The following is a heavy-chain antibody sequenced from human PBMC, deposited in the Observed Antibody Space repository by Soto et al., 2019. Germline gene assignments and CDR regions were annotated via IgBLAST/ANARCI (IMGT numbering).Heavy chain of an antibody. V-gene: IGHV3-23*01. CDR1: GFTFSTYA. Sequence: GSLRLSCAASGFTFSTYAPSWVRQPPGKGLEWASAISANGQGIYYADSVRGRFTISRDTSKNTIFLHMDSLRAEDTAVYYCAKDRNYPRDQFHYWGQGTLVTVSS. CDR3: AKDRNYPRDQFHY. CDR2: ISANGQGI. D-gene: IGHD1-7*01. J-gene: IGHJ4*02.